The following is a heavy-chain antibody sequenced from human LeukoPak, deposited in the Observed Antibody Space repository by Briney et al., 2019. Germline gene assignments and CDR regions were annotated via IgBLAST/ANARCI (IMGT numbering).Heavy chain of an antibody. D-gene: IGHD1-26*01. J-gene: IGHJ3*01. CDR3: AKRAAYSQSSLVLPFDAFDL. CDR1: GFIFKNYA. CDR2: SSGSGTHT. V-gene: IGHV3-23*01. Sequence: PGGSLRLSCAASGFIFKNYAMAWVRQPPGKGLEWVSVSSGSGTHTYYAASVKGRFTISRDNSNNTLYLQMNSLRAEDTAVYYCAKRAAYSQSSLVLPFDAFDLWGQGTMVTVSS.